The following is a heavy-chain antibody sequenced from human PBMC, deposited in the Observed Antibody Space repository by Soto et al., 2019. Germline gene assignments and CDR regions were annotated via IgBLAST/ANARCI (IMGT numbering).Heavy chain of an antibody. J-gene: IGHJ6*02. Sequence: GKGLEWVSYISSSSSTIYYADSVKGRFTISRDNAKNSLYLQMNSLRDEDTAVYYCAREFTIFGVVIYYYYGMDVWGQGTTVTVSS. D-gene: IGHD3-3*01. CDR2: ISSSSSTI. CDR3: AREFTIFGVVIYYYYGMDV. V-gene: IGHV3-48*02.